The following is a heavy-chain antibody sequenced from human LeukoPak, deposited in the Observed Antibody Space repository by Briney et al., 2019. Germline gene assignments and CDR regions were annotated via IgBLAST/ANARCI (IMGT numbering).Heavy chain of an antibody. D-gene: IGHD2-2*01. CDR2: ISGSGGST. CDR1: GFTFSSYA. CDR3: ARDRHTYPSPLDPEIFDY. Sequence: GGSLRLSCAASGFTFSSYAMSWVRQAPGEGLGWVSAISGSGGSTYYADSVKGRFTISRDNAKNSLYLQMNGLRAEDTAVYYCARDRHTYPSPLDPEIFDYWGQGPLVPVSS. V-gene: IGHV3-23*01. J-gene: IGHJ4*02.